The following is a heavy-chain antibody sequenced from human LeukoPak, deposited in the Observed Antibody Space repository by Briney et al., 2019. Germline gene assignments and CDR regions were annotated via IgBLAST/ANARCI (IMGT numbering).Heavy chain of an antibody. D-gene: IGHD1-26*01. CDR2: IIPMLGTV. J-gene: IGHJ6*02. V-gene: IGHV1-69*04. Sequence: SVKVSCKASGGTFGSYAINWVRQAPGQGLEWMGRIIPMLGTVNYAQKFQGRVTIIADKLTSTAYMELSSLRSEDTAVYYCARDQKVGATPYFGMDVWGQGTTVTVSS. CDR3: ARDQKVGATPYFGMDV. CDR1: GGTFGSYA.